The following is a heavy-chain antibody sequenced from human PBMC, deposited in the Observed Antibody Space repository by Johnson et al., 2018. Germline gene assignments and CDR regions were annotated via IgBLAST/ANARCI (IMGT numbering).Heavy chain of an antibody. CDR1: GFTFSSYG. J-gene: IGHJ1*01. D-gene: IGHD1-26*01. CDR2: ISYDGSNK. Sequence: QVQLVESGGGVVQPGRSLRLSCAASGFTFSSYGMHWVRQAPGKGLEGVAVISYDGSNKYYADSVKGRFIISRDNSKNTLYLQMNSLRAEDTAVYYCAKDVNSGSYGGNFQHWGQGTLVTVSS. V-gene: IGHV3-30*18. CDR3: AKDVNSGSYGGNFQH.